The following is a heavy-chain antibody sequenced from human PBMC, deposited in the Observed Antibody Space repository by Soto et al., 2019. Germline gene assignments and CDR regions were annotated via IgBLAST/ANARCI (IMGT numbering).Heavy chain of an antibody. Sequence: QVQLVESGGGVVQPGRSLRLSCAASGFTFSSYAMHWVRQAPGKGLEWVAVISYDGSNKYYADSVKGRFTISRDNSRYTXXLQMNSLRAEDTAVYYCARALWFGELLPTSNWFDPWGQGTLVTVSS. CDR1: GFTFSSYA. J-gene: IGHJ5*02. CDR3: ARALWFGELLPTSNWFDP. V-gene: IGHV3-30-3*01. CDR2: ISYDGSNK. D-gene: IGHD3-10*01.